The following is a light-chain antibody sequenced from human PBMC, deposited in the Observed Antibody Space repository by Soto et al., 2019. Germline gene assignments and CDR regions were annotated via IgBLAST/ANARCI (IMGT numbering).Light chain of an antibody. CDR2: GAS. J-gene: IGKJ3*01. Sequence: EIVLTQSPGTLSLCPGERATLSCRASQSVSSSYLAWYQQKPGQAPRLLIYGASSRATGIPDRFSGSGSGTDFTLTISRLEPEDFAVYYCQQYGSSLFGPGTKVDIK. V-gene: IGKV3-20*01. CDR3: QQYGSSL. CDR1: QSVSSSY.